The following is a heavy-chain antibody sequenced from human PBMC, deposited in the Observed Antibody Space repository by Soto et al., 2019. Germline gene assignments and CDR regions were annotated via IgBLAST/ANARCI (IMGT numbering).Heavy chain of an antibody. J-gene: IGHJ5*02. CDR1: GFIFSNYD. Sequence: GGSLRLSCAASGFIFSNYDMNWVRQAPGKGLEWVSYISSGSGNILYADSVKGRFTISRDNAKNSLYLQMNSLRAEDTAVYYCARTYGTGSLNWFDPWGQGTLVTVSS. D-gene: IGHD3-10*01. CDR2: ISSGSGNI. V-gene: IGHV3-48*04. CDR3: ARTYGTGSLNWFDP.